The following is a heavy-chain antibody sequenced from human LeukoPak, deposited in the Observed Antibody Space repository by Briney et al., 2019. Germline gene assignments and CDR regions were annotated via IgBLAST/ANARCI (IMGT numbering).Heavy chain of an antibody. CDR1: GFAFNNYA. Sequence: PGGSLRLSCRTSGFAFNNYAMHWVRQPPGKGLEWVSGISGFNTYYADSVNGRFTISRDNSKNVLYLQMNRLRVEDTAVYYCVKDVCTSPRCLLYSDSWGQGALVTVSS. J-gene: IGHJ4*02. D-gene: IGHD2-2*01. V-gene: IGHV3-23*01. CDR2: ISGFNT. CDR3: VKDVCTSPRCLLYSDS.